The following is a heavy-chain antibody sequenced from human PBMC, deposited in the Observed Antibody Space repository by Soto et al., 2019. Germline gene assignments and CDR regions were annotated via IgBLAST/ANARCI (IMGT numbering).Heavy chain of an antibody. Sequence: PGGSLRLSCAASGFTFSDYYMSWIRQAPGKGLEWVSYISSSGSTIYYADSVKGRFTISRDNAKNSLYLQMNSLRAEDTAVYYCAREDVLMVYAIDYWGQGTLVTVSS. CDR1: GFTFSDYY. J-gene: IGHJ4*02. CDR3: AREDVLMVYAIDY. V-gene: IGHV3-11*01. D-gene: IGHD2-8*01. CDR2: ISSSGSTI.